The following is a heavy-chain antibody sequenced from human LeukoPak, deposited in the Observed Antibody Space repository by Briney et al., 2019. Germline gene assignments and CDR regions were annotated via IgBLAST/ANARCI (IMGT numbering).Heavy chain of an antibody. CDR1: GYTFTSYA. V-gene: IGHV7-4-1*02. CDR3: ARGRTVTLYYYYMDV. J-gene: IGHJ6*03. CDR2: INTSTGNP. Sequence: ASVKVSCKASGYTFTSYAMNWVRQAPGQGLEWMGWINTSTGNPTYAQGFTGRFVFSLDTSVSTAYLQISSLKAEDTAVYYCARGRTVTLYYYYMDVWGKGTTVTVSS. D-gene: IGHD4-17*01.